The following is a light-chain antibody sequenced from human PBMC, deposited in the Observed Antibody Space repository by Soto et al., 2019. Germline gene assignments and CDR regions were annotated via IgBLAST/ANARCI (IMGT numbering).Light chain of an antibody. CDR1: SSDVGGYNY. J-gene: IGLJ1*01. Sequence: QSAPTQPASVSGSPGQSITISCTGTSSDVGGYNYVSWYQQHPGKAPKLMIYDVSYRPSGVSNRFSGSKSGNTASLTISGLQAEDEADYYCSSYTSSSTPYVLGTGTKLTVL. V-gene: IGLV2-14*03. CDR2: DVS. CDR3: SSYTSSSTPYV.